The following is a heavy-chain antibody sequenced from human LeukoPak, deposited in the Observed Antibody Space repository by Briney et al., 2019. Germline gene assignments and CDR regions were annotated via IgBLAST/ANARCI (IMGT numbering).Heavy chain of an antibody. J-gene: IGHJ4*02. V-gene: IGHV3-7*01. CDR3: ARLREIPVFGVVTKSTSYFDY. D-gene: IGHD3-3*01. CDR2: IKQDRSEK. Sequence: GALRLSCAASGFTFTNYWMSWVRQAPGKGLELVANIKQDRSEKYYVDSVKGRFTISRDNAKNSLYLQMNSLRAEDTAVYYCARLREIPVFGVVTKSTSYFDYWGQGTLVTVSS. CDR1: GFTFTNYW.